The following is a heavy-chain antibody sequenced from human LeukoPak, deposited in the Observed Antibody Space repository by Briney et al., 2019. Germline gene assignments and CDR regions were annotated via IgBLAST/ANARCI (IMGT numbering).Heavy chain of an antibody. CDR1: GGSISSYY. V-gene: IGHV4-59*01. J-gene: IGHJ4*02. Sequence: SETLSLTCTVSGGSISSYYWSWIRQPPGKGLEWIGYIYYSGSTNYNPSLKSRVTISVDTSKNQFSLKLSSVTAADTAVYYCASGNVEMVDCWGQGTLVTVSS. CDR3: ASGNVEMVDC. D-gene: IGHD5-24*01. CDR2: IYYSGST.